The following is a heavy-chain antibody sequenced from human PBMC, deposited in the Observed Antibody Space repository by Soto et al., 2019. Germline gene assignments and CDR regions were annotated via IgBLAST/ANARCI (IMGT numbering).Heavy chain of an antibody. J-gene: IGHJ4*02. V-gene: IGHV4-59*08. CDR3: ARSTTVTPFDY. Sequence: SETLSLTCTVSGGSISSYYWSWIRQPPGKGLEWIGYIYYSGGTNYNPSLKSRVTISVDTSKNQFSLKLSSVTAADTAVYYCARSTTVTPFDYWGQGTLVTVSS. CDR2: IYYSGGT. D-gene: IGHD4-17*01. CDR1: GGSISSYY.